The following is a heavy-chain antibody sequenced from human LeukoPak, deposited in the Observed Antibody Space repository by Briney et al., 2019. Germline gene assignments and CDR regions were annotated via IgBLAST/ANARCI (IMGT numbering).Heavy chain of an antibody. CDR2: IYWDDDK. D-gene: IGHD1-26*01. Sequence: ESGPTLVKPTQTLTLTCTFSGFSLGTSGVGVGWIRQPPGKALEWLALIYWDDDKRYSPSLKSRLTITKDTSKNQVVLTMTNMDPVDTATYYCAHSPHIGSYSGDYFDLWGRGTLVTVSS. CDR1: GFSLGTSGVG. J-gene: IGHJ2*01. CDR3: AHSPHIGSYSGDYFDL. V-gene: IGHV2-5*02.